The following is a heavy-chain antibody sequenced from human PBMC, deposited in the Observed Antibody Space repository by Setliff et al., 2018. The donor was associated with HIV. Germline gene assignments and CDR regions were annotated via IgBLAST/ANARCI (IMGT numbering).Heavy chain of an antibody. J-gene: IGHJ4*02. CDR2: IRYDDTYK. CDR3: AKDGYSDYLNSYFDY. V-gene: IGHV3-30*02. CDR1: GFTFSYYG. D-gene: IGHD4-17*01. Sequence: GESLKISCATSGFTFSYYGMHWVRQAPGKGLEWVAFIRYDDTYKYYADSVKGRFTIPRDNSKDTLYLQMNSLRAEDTAVYYCAKDGYSDYLNSYFDYWGQGTLVTVSS.